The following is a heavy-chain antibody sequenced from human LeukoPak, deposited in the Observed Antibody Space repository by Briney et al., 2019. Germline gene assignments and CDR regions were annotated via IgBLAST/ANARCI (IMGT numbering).Heavy chain of an antibody. CDR3: AKDLLRYFDWLLPDY. J-gene: IGHJ4*02. D-gene: IGHD3-9*01. CDR1: GFTFSSYW. CDR2: ISYDGSNK. V-gene: IGHV3-30*18. Sequence: GGSLRLSCAASGFTFSSYWMSWVRQAPGKGLEWVAVISYDGSNKYYADSVKGRFTISRDNSKNTLYLQMNSLRAEDTAVYYCAKDLLRYFDWLLPDYWGQGTLVTVSS.